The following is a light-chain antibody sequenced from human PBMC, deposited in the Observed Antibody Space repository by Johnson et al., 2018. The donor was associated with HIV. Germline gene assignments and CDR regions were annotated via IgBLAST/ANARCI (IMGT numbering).Light chain of an antibody. CDR1: SSNIGSNF. CDR2: ENN. Sequence: QSVLTQPPSVSAAPGQKVTISCSGSSSNIGSNFVSWYQQLPGTAPKVLIYENNKRPSGIPARFSGSKSGTSATLGITGLQTGDEADYYCGTWDSSLSAGLFGTGTKVTVL. CDR3: GTWDSSLSAGL. V-gene: IGLV1-51*02. J-gene: IGLJ1*01.